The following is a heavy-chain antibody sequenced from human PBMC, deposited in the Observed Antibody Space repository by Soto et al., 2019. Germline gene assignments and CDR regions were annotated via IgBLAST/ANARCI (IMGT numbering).Heavy chain of an antibody. Sequence: EVQLVESGGGLVKPGGSLRLSCAASGFTFSSYSMNWVRQAPGKGLEWVSSISSSSSYIYYADSVKGRFTISRDNAKNSLYLQMNSLRAEDTAVYYCARRARPTFWSGSSRTEYYYYMDVWGKGTTVTVSS. V-gene: IGHV3-21*01. CDR3: ARRARPTFWSGSSRTEYYYYMDV. J-gene: IGHJ6*03. CDR1: GFTFSSYS. D-gene: IGHD3-3*01. CDR2: ISSSSSYI.